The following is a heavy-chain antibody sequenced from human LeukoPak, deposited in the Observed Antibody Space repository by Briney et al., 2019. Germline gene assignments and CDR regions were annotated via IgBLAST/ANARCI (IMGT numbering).Heavy chain of an antibody. V-gene: IGHV3-30*02. CDR2: IRDDGSNK. CDR1: GFIFSNYG. Sequence: GGSLRLSCGASGFIFSNYGMHWVRQAPGKGLEWVTFIRDDGSNKYYADSVKGRFTISRDNSKNTLYLQMNSLRAEDTAVYYCAELGITMIGGVWGKGTTVTISS. D-gene: IGHD3-10*02. J-gene: IGHJ6*04. CDR3: AELGITMIGGV.